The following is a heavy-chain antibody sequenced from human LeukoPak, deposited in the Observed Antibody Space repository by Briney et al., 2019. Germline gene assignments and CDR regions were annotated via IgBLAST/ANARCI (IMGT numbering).Heavy chain of an antibody. J-gene: IGHJ4*02. V-gene: IGHV1-18*01. CDR2: ISAYNGNT. CDR1: GYTFTNYD. CDR3: ARDMVAAAGDFDY. D-gene: IGHD6-13*01. Sequence: EASVKVSCKASGYTFTNYDINWVRQAPGQGLEWMGWISAYNGNTVYAQKLQGRVTMTTDTSTSTAYMDLRSLTSDDTAVYYCARDMVAAAGDFDYWGQGTLVTVSS.